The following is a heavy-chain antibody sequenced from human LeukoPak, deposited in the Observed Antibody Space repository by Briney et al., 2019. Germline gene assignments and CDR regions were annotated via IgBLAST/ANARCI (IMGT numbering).Heavy chain of an antibody. Sequence: GGSLRLSCAASGFTFSSYGMHWVRQAPGKGLVWVSRINSEGTGTSYADSVKGRFTISRDTAKNTVFLQMNSLRAEDTAVYYCGSVFDYWGQGALVTVSP. CDR3: GSVFDY. CDR2: INSEGTGT. J-gene: IGHJ4*02. V-gene: IGHV3-74*01. CDR1: GFTFSSYG.